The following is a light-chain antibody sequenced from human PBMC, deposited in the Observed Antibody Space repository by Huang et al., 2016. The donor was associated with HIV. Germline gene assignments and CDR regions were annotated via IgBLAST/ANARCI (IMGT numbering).Light chain of an antibody. J-gene: IGKJ2*01. Sequence: DIQMTQSPSSLSASVGARVTITCQASQDITNFLNWLQQKPGKAPKLLIYDASNWETGVPPRCRGEGSGTDFTVTISSLQPEDIATYYCQQYDNRPPTFGQGTKLEIK. CDR1: QDITNF. V-gene: IGKV1-33*01. CDR2: DAS. CDR3: QQYDNRPPT.